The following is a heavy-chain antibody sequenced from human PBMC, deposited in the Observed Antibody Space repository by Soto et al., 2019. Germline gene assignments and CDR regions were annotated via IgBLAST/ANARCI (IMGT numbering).Heavy chain of an antibody. CDR1: GYTFTSYY. J-gene: IGHJ4*02. D-gene: IGHD3-22*01. Sequence: ASVKVSCKASGYTFTSYYMHWVRQAPGQGLEWMGIINPSGGSTSYAQKFQGRVTMTRDTSTSTVYMELSSLRSEDTAVYYCARDKGGYYSVASPHFDYPGQGTQVTVSS. V-gene: IGHV1-46*01. CDR3: ARDKGGYYSVASPHFDY. CDR2: INPSGGST.